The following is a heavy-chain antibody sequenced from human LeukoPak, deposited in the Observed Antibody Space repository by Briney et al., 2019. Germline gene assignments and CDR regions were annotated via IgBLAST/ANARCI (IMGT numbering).Heavy chain of an antibody. V-gene: IGHV4-34*01. D-gene: IGHD5-18*01. CDR3: AGGGLWLRFWAGDL. J-gene: IGHJ3*01. Sequence: SETLSLTCAVYGGSFSGFYWSWIRQPPGKGLEWFGGINHSGSTNYNPSLESRGTISVDPAKNQVPLKLSSGAAAVTGVYYCAGGGLWLRFWAGDLGGRGTIVSVS. CDR2: INHSGST. CDR1: GGSFSGFY.